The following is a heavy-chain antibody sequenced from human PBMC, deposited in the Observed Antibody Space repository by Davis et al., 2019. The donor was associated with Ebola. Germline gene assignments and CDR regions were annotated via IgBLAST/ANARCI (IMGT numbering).Heavy chain of an antibody. J-gene: IGHJ4*02. CDR2: MIPNSGDT. CDR3: ALHTGMLL. CDR1: GYTFTSYD. V-gene: IGHV1-8*01. D-gene: IGHD3-16*01. Sequence: AASVKVSCKASGYTFTSYDINWVRQATGQGLEWMGRMIPNSGDTVYAQKFQGRVTVTRNTSITTAYMELSSLRSEDTAVYYCALHTGMLLWGQGTLVTVSS.